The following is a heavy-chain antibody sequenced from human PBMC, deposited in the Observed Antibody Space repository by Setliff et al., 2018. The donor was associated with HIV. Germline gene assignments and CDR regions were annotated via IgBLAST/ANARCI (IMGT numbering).Heavy chain of an antibody. D-gene: IGHD6-13*01. J-gene: IGHJ5*01. CDR2: VNTRGGKA. CDR3: AREGHVATPGSSEFDS. V-gene: IGHV1-46*01. CDR1: GYSFSSYF. Sequence: ASVKVSCKASGYSFSSYFVHWVRQAPGQGLEWMGRVNTRGGKATYAQRFHGRLTVTTDTSTSTVYMELRLLTADDTAIYYCAREGHVATPGSSEFDSWGQGTLVTVSS.